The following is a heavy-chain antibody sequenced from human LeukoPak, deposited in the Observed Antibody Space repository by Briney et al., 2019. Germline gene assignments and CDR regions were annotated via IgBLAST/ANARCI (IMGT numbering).Heavy chain of an antibody. CDR3: ARTDLTMIVVANIDY. Sequence: GESLRLSCVVSGFTFSNAWMSWIRQAPGKGLEWVSAISGSGGSTYYADSVKGRFTISRDNSKNTLYLQMNSLRAEDTAVYYCARTDLTMIVVANIDYWGQGTLVTVSS. CDR2: ISGSGGST. CDR1: GFTFSNAW. V-gene: IGHV3-23*01. D-gene: IGHD3-22*01. J-gene: IGHJ4*02.